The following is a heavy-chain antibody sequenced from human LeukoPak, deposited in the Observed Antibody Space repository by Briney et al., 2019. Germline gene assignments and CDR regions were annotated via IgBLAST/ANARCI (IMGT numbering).Heavy chain of an antibody. CDR1: GGSISSYY. CDR3: ARVWELSDAFDI. Sequence: SETLSLTCTVPGGSISSYYWSWIRQPAGKGLEWIGRIYTSGSTNYNPSLKSRVTMSVDTSKNQFSLKLSSVTAADAAVYYCARVWELSDAFDIWGQGTMVTVSS. V-gene: IGHV4-4*07. J-gene: IGHJ3*02. CDR2: IYTSGST. D-gene: IGHD1-26*01.